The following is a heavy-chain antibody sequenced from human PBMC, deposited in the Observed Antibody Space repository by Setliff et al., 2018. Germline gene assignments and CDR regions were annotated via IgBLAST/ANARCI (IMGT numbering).Heavy chain of an antibody. CDR3: ARMSGFQYMDV. Sequence: SETLSLTCTVSDFSVGSVYYWGWIRQSPGKGLEWIASVYYSGTTYYNPSLESRVTMSVDTSKNQFSLKLNSVTAADTAVYYCARMSGFQYMDVWGKGTTVTVSS. CDR2: VYYSGTT. CDR1: DFSVGSVYY. D-gene: IGHD3-3*01. J-gene: IGHJ6*03. V-gene: IGHV4-38-2*02.